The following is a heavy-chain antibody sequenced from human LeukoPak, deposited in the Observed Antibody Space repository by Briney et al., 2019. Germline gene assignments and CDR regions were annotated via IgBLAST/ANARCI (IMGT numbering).Heavy chain of an antibody. CDR3: ARGPLDIVVVPAALGY. Sequence: GASVKVSCKASGYTFTSYGISWVRQAPGQGLEWMGWMNPNSGNTGYAQKFQGRVTMTRNTSISTAYMELSSLRSEDTAVYYCARGPLDIVVVPAALGYWGQGTLVTVSS. D-gene: IGHD2-2*01. CDR2: MNPNSGNT. CDR1: GYTFTSYG. J-gene: IGHJ4*02. V-gene: IGHV1-8*02.